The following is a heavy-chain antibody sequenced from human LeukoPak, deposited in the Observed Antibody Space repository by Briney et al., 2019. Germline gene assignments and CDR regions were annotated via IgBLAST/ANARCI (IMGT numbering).Heavy chain of an antibody. CDR1: GFTFSSYS. D-gene: IGHD4-17*01. CDR2: ISSSSSTI. CDR3: TREAPTTVTTLDY. V-gene: IGHV3-48*01. Sequence: GGSLRLSCAASGFTFSSYSMNWVRQAPGKGLEWVSYISSSSSTIYYADSVKGRFTISRDNAKNSLYLQMNSLRAEDTAVYYCTREAPTTVTTLDYWGRGILVTVSS. J-gene: IGHJ4*02.